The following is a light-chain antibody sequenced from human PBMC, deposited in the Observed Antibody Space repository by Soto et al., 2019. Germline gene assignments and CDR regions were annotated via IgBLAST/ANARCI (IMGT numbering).Light chain of an antibody. CDR1: SSNIGGNT. Sequence: QSVLTQPSSASGTPGQRVTISCSGGSSNIGGNTAHWYQQVPGTAPKLLIYNNNERPSGVPDRFSGSKSGTSASLAISGLQSEDEAMYYCAAWDDSLSGPVFGEGTKLTVL. V-gene: IGLV1-44*01. CDR2: NNN. CDR3: AAWDDSLSGPV. J-gene: IGLJ2*01.